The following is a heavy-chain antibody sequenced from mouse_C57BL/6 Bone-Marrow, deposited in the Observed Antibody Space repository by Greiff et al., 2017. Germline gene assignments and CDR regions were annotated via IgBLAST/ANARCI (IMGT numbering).Heavy chain of an antibody. CDR3: ARRNYAMDY. J-gene: IGHJ4*01. V-gene: IGHV1-4*01. Sequence: VKLVESGAELARPGASVKMSCKASGYTFTSYTMHWVKQRPGQGLEWIGYINPSSGYTKYNQKFKDKATLTADKSSSTAYMQLSSLTSEDSAVYYCARRNYAMDYWGQGTSVTVSS. CDR1: GYTFTSYT. CDR2: INPSSGYT.